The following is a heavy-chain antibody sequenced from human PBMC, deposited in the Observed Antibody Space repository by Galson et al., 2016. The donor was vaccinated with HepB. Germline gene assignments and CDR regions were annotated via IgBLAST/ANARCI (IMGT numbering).Heavy chain of an antibody. D-gene: IGHD4-11*01. CDR3: ARGGPTVLNYFDP. V-gene: IGHV1-2*02. J-gene: IGHJ5*02. CDR2: INPKSGDT. CDR1: GYTFTGYY. Sequence: SVKVSCKASGYTFTGYYLHWVRQAPGHGLAWMGWINPKSGDTSYAQNFQGRASMTRDTSISTAYMELSRLKSDDTAVYFCARGGPTVLNYFDPWGQGTLVTVSS.